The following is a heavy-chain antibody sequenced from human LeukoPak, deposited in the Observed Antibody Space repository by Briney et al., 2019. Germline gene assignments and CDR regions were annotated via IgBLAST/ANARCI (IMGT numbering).Heavy chain of an antibody. Sequence: VASVKVSCKASGYTFTGYCMHWVRQAPGQGLEWMGRINPNSGGTNYAQKFQGRVTMTRDTSISTAYMELSRLRSDDTAVYYCARGEQQLVAQAFDIWGQGTMVTVSS. V-gene: IGHV1-2*06. D-gene: IGHD6-13*01. CDR1: GYTFTGYC. J-gene: IGHJ3*02. CDR2: INPNSGGT. CDR3: ARGEQQLVAQAFDI.